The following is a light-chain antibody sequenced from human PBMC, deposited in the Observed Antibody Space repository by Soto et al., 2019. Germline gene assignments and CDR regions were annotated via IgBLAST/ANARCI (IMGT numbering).Light chain of an antibody. Sequence: QSVLTQPASVSGSPGQSITISCTGTSCDVGSYNLVSWYQQHPGKAPKLMIYEGSKRPSGVSNRFSGSKSGNTASLTISGLQAEDEAHYYCCSYAGSSTSFGTGTKVTVL. CDR3: CSYAGSSTS. CDR1: SCDVGSYNL. CDR2: EGS. V-gene: IGLV2-23*01. J-gene: IGLJ1*01.